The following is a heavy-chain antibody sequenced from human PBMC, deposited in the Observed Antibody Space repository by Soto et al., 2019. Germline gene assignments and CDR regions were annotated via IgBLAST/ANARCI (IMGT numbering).Heavy chain of an antibody. J-gene: IGHJ5*02. CDR3: ARDHIAVAGTSWFDP. D-gene: IGHD6-19*01. CDR2: ISSSGSTI. Sequence: GGSLRLSCAASGFTFSDYYMSWIRQAPGKGLEWVSYISSSGSTIYYADSVKGRFTISRDNAKNSPYLQMNSLRAEDTAVYYCARDHIAVAGTSWFDPGGQGTLVTVSS. CDR1: GFTFSDYY. V-gene: IGHV3-11*01.